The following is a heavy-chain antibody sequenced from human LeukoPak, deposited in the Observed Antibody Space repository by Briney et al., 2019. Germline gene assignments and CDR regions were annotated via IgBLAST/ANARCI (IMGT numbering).Heavy chain of an antibody. J-gene: IGHJ4*02. Sequence: GGSLRLSCAASGFTFDDYTMHWVRQAPGKGLEWVSLISWDGGSTHYADSAKGRFTISRDNSKNSLYLQMNSLRTEDTALYYCAKDGGSSWPTIDYWGQGTLVTVSS. V-gene: IGHV3-43*01. CDR1: GFTFDDYT. D-gene: IGHD6-13*01. CDR2: ISWDGGST. CDR3: AKDGGSSWPTIDY.